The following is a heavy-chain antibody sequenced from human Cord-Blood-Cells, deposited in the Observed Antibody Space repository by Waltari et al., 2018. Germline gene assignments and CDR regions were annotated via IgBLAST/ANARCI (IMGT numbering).Heavy chain of an antibody. J-gene: IGHJ6*03. D-gene: IGHD2-2*01. V-gene: IGHV4-59*01. CDR3: ARARYCSSTSCYFNYYYYYMDV. CDR2: IYYSGST. CDR1: GGSISSYY. Sequence: QVQLQESGPGLVKPSETLSLTCTVSGGSISSYYWSWIRQPPGKGLEGIGYIYYSGSTNYNPSLKSRVTISVDTSKNQFSLKLSSVTAADTAVYYCARARYCSSTSCYFNYYYYYMDVWGKGTTVTVSS.